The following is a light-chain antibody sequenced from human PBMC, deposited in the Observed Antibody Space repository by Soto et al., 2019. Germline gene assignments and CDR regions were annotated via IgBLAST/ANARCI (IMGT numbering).Light chain of an antibody. CDR3: QQRHMWPIT. V-gene: IGKV3-11*01. Sequence: EVVLTQSPVTLSLSPGERATLSCRAIQSFRGLLAWYQQKPGQAPRLLIYDAYPRATGIPPRFSGSGSGTDFTLTISSLEPEDSAVYYCQQRHMWPITFGQGTRLEIK. CDR1: QSFRGL. J-gene: IGKJ5*01. CDR2: DAY.